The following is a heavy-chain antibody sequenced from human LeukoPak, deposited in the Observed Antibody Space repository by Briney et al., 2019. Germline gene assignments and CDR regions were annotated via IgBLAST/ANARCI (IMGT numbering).Heavy chain of an antibody. V-gene: IGHV3-23*01. CDR3: ARDGHYDILTGYFQD. CDR1: GFIFSPYA. J-gene: IGHJ1*01. Sequence: PGGSLRLSCAASGFIFSPYAMSWVRQAPGKGLEWVAGIAGGDDRFYADSVKGRFSISRDNSKNTVDLQMNSLRAEDTAVYYCARDGHYDILTGYFQDWGQGTLVTVSS. D-gene: IGHD3-9*01. CDR2: IAGGDDR.